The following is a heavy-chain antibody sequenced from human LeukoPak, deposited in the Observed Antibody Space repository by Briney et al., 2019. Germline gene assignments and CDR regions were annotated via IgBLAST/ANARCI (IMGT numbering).Heavy chain of an antibody. CDR3: ARVARARYSSSPRRWFDP. V-gene: IGHV4-61*02. Sequence: PSQTLSLTCTVSGGSISSGSYYWSWIRQPAGKGLEWIGRIYTSGSTNYNPSLKSRVTISVDTSKNQFSLKLSSVTAADTAVYYRARVARARYSSSPRRWFDPWGQGTLVTVSS. CDR1: GGSISSGSYY. J-gene: IGHJ5*02. D-gene: IGHD6-6*01. CDR2: IYTSGST.